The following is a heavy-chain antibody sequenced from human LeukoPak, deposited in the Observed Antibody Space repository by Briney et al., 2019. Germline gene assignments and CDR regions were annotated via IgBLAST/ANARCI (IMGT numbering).Heavy chain of an antibody. CDR2: INGDGSRT. D-gene: IGHD5-18*01. J-gene: IGHJ4*02. Sequence: PGGSLRLSGAASGFSFSSYWMHWVRQAPGKGLVWVSRINGDGSRTYYADSVKGRFTISRDNAKNTLYVQMNSLRAEDTAVYYCARQGYSYGDFDYWGQGTLVTVSS. CDR1: GFSFSSYW. V-gene: IGHV3-74*01. CDR3: ARQGYSYGDFDY.